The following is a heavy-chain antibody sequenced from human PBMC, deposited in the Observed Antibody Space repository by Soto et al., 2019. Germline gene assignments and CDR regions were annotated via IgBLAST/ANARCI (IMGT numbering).Heavy chain of an antibody. CDR1: GGTFNSYA. J-gene: IGHJ6*02. CDR2: IIPIFGSP. V-gene: IGHV1-69*12. Sequence: QVQLVQSGAEVKKPGSSVKVSCKASGGTFNSYAISWVRQAPGQGLEWMGGIIPIFGSPNYAQKFQGRVTITADESTRTAYMELSRLRSEDTAVYYCARGKYQQLLFGYYYYDHYAMDVWGQGTTVTVSS. CDR3: ARGKYQQLLFGYYYYDHYAMDV. D-gene: IGHD2-2*01.